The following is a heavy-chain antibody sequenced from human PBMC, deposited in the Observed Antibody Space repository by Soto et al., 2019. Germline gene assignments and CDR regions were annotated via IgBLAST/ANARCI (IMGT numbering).Heavy chain of an antibody. Sequence: EVQLLESGGGLVQPGGSLRLTCVGSGFTCRNQDMRWVRQAPGKGLEWVSGVSGRGGVTYYADSVKGWFTISRDNSKNTLYLQMNNLRANDTAVYYCAKDRQFRSYYESAGHYNDWGQGTLVTVSS. CDR1: GFTCRNQD. CDR3: AKDRQFRSYYESAGHYND. CDR2: VSGRGGVT. V-gene: IGHV3-23*01. J-gene: IGHJ4*02. D-gene: IGHD3-22*01.